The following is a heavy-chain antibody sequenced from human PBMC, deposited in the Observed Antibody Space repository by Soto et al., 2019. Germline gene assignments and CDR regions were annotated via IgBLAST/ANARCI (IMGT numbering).Heavy chain of an antibody. CDR1: GFTFSSYA. CDR2: VSIGGST. J-gene: IGHJ4*02. V-gene: IGHV3-23*01. D-gene: IGHD2-15*01. Sequence: DVQLLESGGGLVQPEGSLRLSCAASGFTFSSYAMGWVRQGPGKGLAWVAVVSIGGSTHYADSVRGRFTISRDNSKNTLSLQMNRLTAEYTAVYFCAKRSGAGGHFDYWGQGARVTVSS. CDR3: AKRSGAGGHFDY.